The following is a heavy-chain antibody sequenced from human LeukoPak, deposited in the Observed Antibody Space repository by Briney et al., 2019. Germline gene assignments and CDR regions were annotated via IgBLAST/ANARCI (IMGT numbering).Heavy chain of an antibody. D-gene: IGHD6-19*01. Sequence: GGSLRLSCAASGFTFSSYWMSWVRQAPGKGLEWVANIKQDGSEKYYVDSVKGRFTISRDNAKNSLCLQMNSLRAEDTAVYYCARGDREWLFDYWGQGTLVTVSS. V-gene: IGHV3-7*01. J-gene: IGHJ4*02. CDR3: ARGDREWLFDY. CDR1: GFTFSSYW. CDR2: IKQDGSEK.